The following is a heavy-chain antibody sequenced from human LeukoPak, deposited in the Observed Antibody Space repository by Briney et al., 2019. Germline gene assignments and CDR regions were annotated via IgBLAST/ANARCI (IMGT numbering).Heavy chain of an antibody. Sequence: PGGSLRLSCAASGFTFSTYAMSWVRQAPGKGLEWVSAISGSGGPTYYADSVKGRFTISRDNSKNTLYLQMNSLRAGDTAVYYCAKHLRTSVWFFDSWGQGTLVTVSS. CDR3: AKHLRTSVWFFDS. J-gene: IGHJ4*02. V-gene: IGHV3-23*01. CDR1: GFTFSTYA. D-gene: IGHD6-19*01. CDR2: ISGSGGPT.